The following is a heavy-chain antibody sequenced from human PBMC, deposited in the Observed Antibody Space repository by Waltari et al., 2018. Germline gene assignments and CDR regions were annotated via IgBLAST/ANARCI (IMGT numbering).Heavy chain of an antibody. CDR2: MSYSGAT. D-gene: IGHD5-12*01. V-gene: IGHV4-39*01. CDR3: ATYIGASLGTAAFDV. Sequence: QVQVQESGPGLVKPSATLSLTCSVSGVSITSNRHHRGWIRQPPGQGLEWIGTMSYSGATYSSPSLKSRVTISRDTSENQLSLKLGSVTAADTAVYYCATYIGASLGTAAFDVWGQGTTVTVSS. CDR1: GVSITSNRHH. J-gene: IGHJ3*01.